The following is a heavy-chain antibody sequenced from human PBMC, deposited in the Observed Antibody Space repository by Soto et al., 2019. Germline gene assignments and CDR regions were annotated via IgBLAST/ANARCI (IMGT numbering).Heavy chain of an antibody. CDR1: GYPVTAYY. Sequence: QLHLVQSGAVVKKPGASVTVSCSASGYPVTAYYMHWVRQAPGRGLEWMGGINPATGAAKYTQTFQGRVTLTRDTSKSTVFMGLGGLTSEDTAVFYCARGGGVGVAGSAAFDMWGQGTLVTVSS. CDR2: INPATGAA. D-gene: IGHD3-3*01. J-gene: IGHJ3*02. V-gene: IGHV1-2*02. CDR3: ARGGGVGVAGSAAFDM.